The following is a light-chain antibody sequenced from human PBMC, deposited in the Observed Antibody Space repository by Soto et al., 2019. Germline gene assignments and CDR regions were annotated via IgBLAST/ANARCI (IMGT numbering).Light chain of an antibody. Sequence: EIVLTQSPGTLSLSPGERATLSCRASQSVSSSYLAWYQQKPGQAPRLLIYGASSRATGIPDRFSGSGSGTVFTLTISRLEPADFAVYYCQQYGSSPRTFGPGTKVEIK. CDR2: GAS. J-gene: IGKJ1*01. CDR3: QQYGSSPRT. V-gene: IGKV3-20*01. CDR1: QSVSSSY.